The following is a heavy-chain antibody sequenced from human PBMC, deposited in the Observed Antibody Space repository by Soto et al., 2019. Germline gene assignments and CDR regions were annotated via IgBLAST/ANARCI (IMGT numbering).Heavy chain of an antibody. CDR2: IYYSGRT. D-gene: IGHD1-26*01. CDR1: GGSISTYY. V-gene: IGHV4-59*01. Sequence: QVQLQESGPGLVKPSETLSLTCTVSGGSISTYYWNWIRQSPGKGLEWIGYIYYSGRTNYNAALRSRVSMSLDASRKQFSLQLSYVTAADTAVYYCARDTAGATAYFDYWGQGTLFTVSS. CDR3: ARDTAGATAYFDY. J-gene: IGHJ4*02.